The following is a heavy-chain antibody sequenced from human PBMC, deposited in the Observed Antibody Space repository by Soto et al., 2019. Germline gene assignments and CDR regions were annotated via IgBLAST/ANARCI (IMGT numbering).Heavy chain of an antibody. CDR3: VRDLYRQFFRYFDH. Sequence: QVHLVQSGAEVKKPGASVKVSCKTSGYTFTGYYMNWVRQAPGQGLEWMGWINLHSGDTHYAQKFQGRVTLTRDTSTSSAYMELSSLTSDDTAVYYCVRDLYRQFFRYFDHWGQGTLVTVSS. CDR1: GYTFTGYY. CDR2: INLHSGDT. V-gene: IGHV1-2*02. J-gene: IGHJ4*02. D-gene: IGHD4-4*01.